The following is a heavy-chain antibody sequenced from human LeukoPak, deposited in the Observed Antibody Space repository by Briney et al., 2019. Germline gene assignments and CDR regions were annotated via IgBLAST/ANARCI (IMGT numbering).Heavy chain of an antibody. D-gene: IGHD5-18*01. CDR1: GFTFRNYA. CDR2: ISGSGGDT. V-gene: IGHV3-23*01. Sequence: PGGSLRLSCAASGFTFRNYAMSWVRQAPGKGLEWVSAISGSGGDTYYADSVKGRFTISRDNSKNRLDLQMNSLRAEDTAVYYCAKDIRSYGYANYDYYMDVWGKGTTVTVSS. CDR3: AKDIRSYGYANYDYYMDV. J-gene: IGHJ6*03.